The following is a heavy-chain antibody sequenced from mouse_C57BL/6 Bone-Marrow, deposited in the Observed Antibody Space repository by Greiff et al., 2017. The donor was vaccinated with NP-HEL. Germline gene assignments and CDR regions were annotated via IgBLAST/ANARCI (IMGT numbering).Heavy chain of an antibody. CDR1: GYTFTTYP. CDR3: ARRSNFDYAMDD. Sequence: QVQLKQSGAELVKPGASVKMSCKASGYTFTTYPIEWMKQSHGKCLEWIGNFHPYNDDTKYNEKFKGKANLTVEKSSSTVYLDLSRLTSVDSAVYYGARRSNFDYAMDDWGQGTSVTVSS. D-gene: IGHD1-1*01. CDR2: FHPYNDDT. J-gene: IGHJ4*01. V-gene: IGHV1-47*01.